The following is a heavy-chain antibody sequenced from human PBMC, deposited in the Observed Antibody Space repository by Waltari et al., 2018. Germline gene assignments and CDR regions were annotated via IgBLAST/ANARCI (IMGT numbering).Heavy chain of an antibody. Sequence: QVQLQQWGAGLLKPSETLSLTCAISGGSFNGFFWTWIRQAPGKGLEWIGEIDHRGNTNHDPSLKSRVSISADASKNQFSLSLTSVTAADTAVYYCARVKGITMMVVIRYGMDVWGQGTTVTVSS. V-gene: IGHV4-34*02. CDR3: ARVKGITMMVVIRYGMDV. J-gene: IGHJ6*02. CDR2: IDHRGNT. CDR1: GGSFNGFF. D-gene: IGHD3-22*01.